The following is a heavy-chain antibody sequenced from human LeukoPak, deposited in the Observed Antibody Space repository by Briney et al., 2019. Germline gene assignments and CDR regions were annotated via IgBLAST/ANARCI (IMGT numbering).Heavy chain of an antibody. J-gene: IGHJ3*02. V-gene: IGHV3-30*04. Sequence: GGSLRLSCAASGFTFSSYAIHWVRQAPGKGLEWVAVISYDGSNKYYADSVKGRFTISRDNSKNTLYLQMNSLRAEDTAVYYCARSMDIVVVVAATPHSNAFDIWGQGTMVTVSS. CDR2: ISYDGSNK. D-gene: IGHD2-15*01. CDR1: GFTFSSYA. CDR3: ARSMDIVVVVAATPHSNAFDI.